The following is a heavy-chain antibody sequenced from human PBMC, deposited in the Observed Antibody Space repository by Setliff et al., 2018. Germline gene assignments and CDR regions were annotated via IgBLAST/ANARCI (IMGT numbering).Heavy chain of an antibody. J-gene: IGHJ4*02. CDR3: ARDREYCSRTSCYIDY. Sequence: ASVKVSCKASGYTFTNYAIHWVRQAPGQRLEWMGWINGGNGNTKYSQKVQGRITITRETSERTAYMEVSRLRSDDTAVYSCARDREYCSRTSCYIDYWGQGALVTVSS. V-gene: IGHV1-3*01. D-gene: IGHD2-2*02. CDR2: INGGNGNT. CDR1: GYTFTNYA.